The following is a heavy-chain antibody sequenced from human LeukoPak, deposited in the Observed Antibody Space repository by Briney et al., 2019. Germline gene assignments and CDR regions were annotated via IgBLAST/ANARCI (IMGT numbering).Heavy chain of an antibody. D-gene: IGHD1-26*01. CDR2: ISGSGGST. V-gene: IGHV3-23*01. CDR1: GFTFSSYA. CDR3: AKDLSRTTGGRYFDY. Sequence: GGSLRLSCAASGFTFSSYAMSWVRQAPGKGLEWVSAISGSGGSTYYADSVKGRFTISRDNSKNTLYLQMNSLRAEDTAVYYCAKDLSRTTGGRYFDYWGQGTLVTVSS. J-gene: IGHJ4*02.